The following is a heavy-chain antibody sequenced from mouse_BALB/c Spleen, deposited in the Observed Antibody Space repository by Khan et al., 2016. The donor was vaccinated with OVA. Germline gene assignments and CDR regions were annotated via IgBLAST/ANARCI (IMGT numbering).Heavy chain of an antibody. CDR3: VGDGAYYRNDGGFAY. V-gene: IGHV1-4*01. CDR2: INPSNGYT. D-gene: IGHD2-14*01. J-gene: IGHJ3*01. CDR1: GYTFTSYT. Sequence: VELVESGAELARPGASVKMSCKASGYTFTSYTIHWIKMRPGQGLKWIGYINPSNGYTNFNQKFKDKATLTADNSSTTAYMQLSSLTSDDSAVYDGVGDGAYYRNDGGFAYWGLGTLVTVSA.